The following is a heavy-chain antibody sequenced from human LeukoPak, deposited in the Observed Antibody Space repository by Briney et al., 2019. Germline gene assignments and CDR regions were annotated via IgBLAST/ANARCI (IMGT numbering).Heavy chain of an antibody. CDR1: GFTVSSNY. J-gene: IGHJ4*02. Sequence: GGSLRLSCAASGFTVSSNYMSWVRQAPGKGLEWVSVIYSGGSTYYADSVKGRFTISRDNSKNTLYLQMNSLRAEDTAVYYCAKTSESYYYDSSGYYATHWGQGTLVTVSS. CDR3: AKTSESYYYDSSGYYATH. D-gene: IGHD3-22*01. V-gene: IGHV3-66*01. CDR2: IYSGGST.